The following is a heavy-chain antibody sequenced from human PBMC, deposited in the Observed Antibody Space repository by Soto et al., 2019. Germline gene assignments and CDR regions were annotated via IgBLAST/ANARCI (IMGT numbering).Heavy chain of an antibody. V-gene: IGHV1-2*04. CDR2: INPNSGGT. D-gene: IGHD5-12*01. Sequence: ASVKVSCKASGYTFTGYYMHWVRQAPGQGLEWMGWINPNSGGTNYAQKFQGWVTMTRDTSISTAYMELSRLRSDDTAVYYCARDVATAGSTLSMDVWGQGTTVTVSS. J-gene: IGHJ6*02. CDR3: ARDVATAGSTLSMDV. CDR1: GYTFTGYY.